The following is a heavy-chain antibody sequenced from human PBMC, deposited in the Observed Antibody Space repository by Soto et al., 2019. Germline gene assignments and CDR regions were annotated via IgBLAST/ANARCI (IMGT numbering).Heavy chain of an antibody. CDR3: ASDLADIVVVPPLLAGDY. Sequence: SETLSLTCTVSGGSISSSSYYWGWIRQPPGKGLEWIGSIYYSGSTYYNPSLKSRVTISVDTSKNQFSLKLSSVTAADTAVYYCASDLADIVVVPPLLAGDYWGQGTLVTVSS. CDR1: GGSISSSSYY. J-gene: IGHJ4*02. D-gene: IGHD2-2*01. CDR2: IYYSGST. V-gene: IGHV4-39*01.